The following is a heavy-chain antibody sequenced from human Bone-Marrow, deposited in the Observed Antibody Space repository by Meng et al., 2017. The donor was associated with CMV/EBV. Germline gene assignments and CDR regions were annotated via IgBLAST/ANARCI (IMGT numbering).Heavy chain of an antibody. CDR1: GGSISSYY. Sequence: SEALSLTCTVSGGSISSYYWSWIRQPPGKGLEWIGYLYYSGSTNYNPSLKSRVTISVDTSKNQFSLKLSSVTGADTAVYYCARDAPLYDFWSGYYTGFYYGMDVWGQGTTVTVSS. J-gene: IGHJ6*02. D-gene: IGHD3-3*01. CDR3: ARDAPLYDFWSGYYTGFYYGMDV. CDR2: LYYSGST. V-gene: IGHV4-59*01.